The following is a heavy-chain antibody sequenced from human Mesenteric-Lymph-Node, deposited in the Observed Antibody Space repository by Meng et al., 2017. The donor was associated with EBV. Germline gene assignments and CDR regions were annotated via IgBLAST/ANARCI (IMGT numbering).Heavy chain of an antibody. Sequence: QGQLRESGPGLVKPSETLSLTCTVSGDSVSNRDYYWSWVRQPPGKGLEWIGYIYYSGSTSYNPSLKSRITISLDKSKNYFSLKLSSVTAADTAVYYCARQEVGANFDYWGQGTLVTVSS. CDR3: ARQEVGANFDY. CDR1: GDSVSNRDYY. V-gene: IGHV4-61*08. CDR2: IYYSGST. D-gene: IGHD1-26*01. J-gene: IGHJ4*02.